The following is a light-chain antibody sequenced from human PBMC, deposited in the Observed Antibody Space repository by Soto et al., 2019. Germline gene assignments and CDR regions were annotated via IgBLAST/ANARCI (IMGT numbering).Light chain of an antibody. V-gene: IGKV3-15*01. CDR1: ENVKFN. CDR2: NAS. CDR3: QQYYNWPLT. Sequence: EIVMTQSPATLSVSPGERTNLSCRASENVKFNLAWYQQRPGQAPRLLFYNASTRATAFPARFSGSGSGTDYIVTISSLQSEDSAVYYCQQYYNWPLTFGQGTRLEIK. J-gene: IGKJ5*01.